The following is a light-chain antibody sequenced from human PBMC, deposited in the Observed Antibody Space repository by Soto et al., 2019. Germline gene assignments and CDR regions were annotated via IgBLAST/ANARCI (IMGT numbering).Light chain of an antibody. V-gene: IGLV2-14*01. J-gene: IGLJ1*01. CDR1: SSDVGGYNY. Sequence: QSALTQPASVSGSPGQSITISCTGTSSDVGGYNYVSWYQQYPGKAPKLMIYEVSNRPSGVSNRFSGSKSGNTASLTISGLQAEDEADYYCCSYTYSSTRVFGTGTKLTVL. CDR2: EVS. CDR3: CSYTYSSTRV.